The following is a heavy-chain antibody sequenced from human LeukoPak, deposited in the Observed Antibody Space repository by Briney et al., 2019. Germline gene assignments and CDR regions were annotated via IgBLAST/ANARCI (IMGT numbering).Heavy chain of an antibody. CDR1: GYSFTSYW. Sequence: GESLKISCKGSGYSFTSYWIGWVRQMPGKGLEWMGIIYPGDSDTRYSPSFQGQVTISADKSISTAYLQWSSLKASDTAMYYCARPQGLLWFGELIGGAFDIWGRGTMVTVSS. CDR3: ARPQGLLWFGELIGGAFDI. J-gene: IGHJ3*02. CDR2: IYPGDSDT. V-gene: IGHV5-51*01. D-gene: IGHD3-10*01.